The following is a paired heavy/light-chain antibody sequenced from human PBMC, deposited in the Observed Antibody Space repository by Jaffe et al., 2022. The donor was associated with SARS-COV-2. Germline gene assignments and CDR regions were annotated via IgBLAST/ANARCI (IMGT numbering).Heavy chain of an antibody. CDR2: ISGSGGST. CDR1: GFTFSSYA. CDR3: AKCVNGVRGSSGGDY. V-gene: IGHV3-23*01. D-gene: IGHD1-26*01. J-gene: IGHJ4*02. Sequence: EVQLLESGGGLVQPGGSLRLSCAASGFTFSSYAMSWVRQAPGKGLEWVSAISGSGGSTYYADSVKGRFTISRDNSKNTLYLQMNSLRAEDTAVYYCAKCVNGVRGSSGGDYWGQGTLVTVSS.
Light chain of an antibody. CDR2: AAS. J-gene: IGKJ1*01. CDR3: QQLNSWTWT. V-gene: IGKV1-9*01. Sequence: DIQLTQSPSFLSASVGDRVTITCRASQGISSYLAWYQQKPGKAPKLLIYAASTLQSGVPSRFSGSGSGTEFTLTISSLQPEDFATYYCQQLNSWTWTFGQGTKVEIK. CDR1: QGISSY.